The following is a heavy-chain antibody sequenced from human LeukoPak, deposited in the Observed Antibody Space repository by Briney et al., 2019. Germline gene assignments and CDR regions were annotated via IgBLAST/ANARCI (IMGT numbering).Heavy chain of an antibody. CDR1: GFTFSGYE. CDR2: MSFRRAII. D-gene: IGHD2-8*01. J-gene: IGHJ4*02. V-gene: IGHV3-48*03. CDR3: ARAVDPHRYDTNGFDQ. Sequence: GGSLRRSCAASGFTFSGYEMNWVRQAPGRGLEWVTYMSFRRAIIHYAYSVKGRFIVSRENTKNSLYLQMNSLRAEDTAVYYCARAVDPHRYDTNGFDQWGQGTLVTVSS.